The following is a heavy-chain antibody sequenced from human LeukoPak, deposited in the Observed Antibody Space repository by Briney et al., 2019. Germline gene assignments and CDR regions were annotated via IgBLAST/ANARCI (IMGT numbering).Heavy chain of an antibody. CDR3: ARDSPDGSGTYYNDSPDY. CDR2: ISAYNGNT. D-gene: IGHD3-10*01. CDR1: GYTFISYG. V-gene: IGHV1-18*01. J-gene: IGHJ4*02. Sequence: ASVTVSFKASGYTFISYGISWVRQAPGKGLEWMGWISAYNGNTNYRQKLQGRVTMITDTSTSTAYMDLRSLRSDDTAIYYCARDSPDGSGTYYNDSPDYWGQGTLVTVSS.